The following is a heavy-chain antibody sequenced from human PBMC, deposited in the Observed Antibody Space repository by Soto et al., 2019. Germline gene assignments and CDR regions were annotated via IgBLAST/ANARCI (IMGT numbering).Heavy chain of an antibody. CDR3: ARGRSYGFPFDY. J-gene: IGHJ4*02. D-gene: IGHD5-18*01. Sequence: QVQLVQSGAEVKKPGASVKVSCKASGYTFTSYDINWVRQATGQGLEWMGWMNPNSGNTGYAQKFKGRVTMTRNTSISTAYMELSSLRSDDTTVYYCARGRSYGFPFDYWGQGTPVTVSS. V-gene: IGHV1-8*01. CDR1: GYTFTSYD. CDR2: MNPNSGNT.